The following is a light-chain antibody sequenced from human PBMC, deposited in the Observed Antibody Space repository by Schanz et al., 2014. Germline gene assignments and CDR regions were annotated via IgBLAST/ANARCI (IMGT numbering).Light chain of an antibody. CDR2: DAS. V-gene: IGKV1-5*01. Sequence: DIQMTQSPSTLSASVGDRVTLTCRASQSFSTWLAWYQQKPGKAPKLLIYDASRLESGVPSRFTGSGSGTDFTLTISNLQPDDFATYYCQQYDSYPLTFGGGTQVKIK. J-gene: IGKJ4*01. CDR3: QQYDSYPLT. CDR1: QSFSTW.